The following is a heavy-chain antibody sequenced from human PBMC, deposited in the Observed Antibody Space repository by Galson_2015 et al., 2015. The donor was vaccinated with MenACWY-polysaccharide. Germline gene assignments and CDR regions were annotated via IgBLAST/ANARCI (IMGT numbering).Heavy chain of an antibody. CDR1: GFTLSNYG. CDR2: ISYNGRNQ. CDR3: ANVAQVQLERRLGFDY. J-gene: IGHJ4*02. Sequence: LRLSCAASGFTLSNYGLHWVRQAPGKGLEWVAIISYNGRNQYYADSVKGRFTISRDNSKNTLYLQMNSLRAEDTAVYYCANVAQVQLERRLGFDYWGQGTLVIVSS. V-gene: IGHV3-30*18. D-gene: IGHD1-1*01.